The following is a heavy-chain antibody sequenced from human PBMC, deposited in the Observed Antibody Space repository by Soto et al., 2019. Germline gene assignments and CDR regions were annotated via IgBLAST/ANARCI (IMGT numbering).Heavy chain of an antibody. V-gene: IGHV4-61*08. Sequence: ESLSLTGTVSGGSVSSGGYYWSWIRQPPGKGLEWIGYIYYSGSTNYNPSLKSRVTTSVDTSKNQFSLKLSSVTAADTAVYYCAKDHRGYDLRVTDVWGQGTTDPVS. CDR1: GGSVSSGGYY. D-gene: IGHD5-12*01. J-gene: IGHJ6*02. CDR2: IYYSGST. CDR3: AKDHRGYDLRVTDV.